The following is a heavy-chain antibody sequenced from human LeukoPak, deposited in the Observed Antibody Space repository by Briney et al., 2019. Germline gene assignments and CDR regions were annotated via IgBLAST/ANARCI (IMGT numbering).Heavy chain of an antibody. CDR3: ARDTGYFDWPSPFDY. D-gene: IGHD3-9*01. Sequence: QPGGSLRLSCAASGFTFSSYGMHWVRQAPGKGLEWVAVISYDGSNKYYADSVKGRFTISRDNAKNSLYLQMNSLRAEDTAVYYCARDTGYFDWPSPFDYWGQGTLVTVSS. J-gene: IGHJ4*02. CDR1: GFTFSSYG. V-gene: IGHV3-30*03. CDR2: ISYDGSNK.